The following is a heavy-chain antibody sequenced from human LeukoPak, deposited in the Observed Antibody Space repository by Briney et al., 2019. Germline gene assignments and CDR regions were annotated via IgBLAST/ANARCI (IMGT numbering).Heavy chain of an antibody. V-gene: IGHV3-64*02. D-gene: IGHD6-19*01. Sequence: PGGSLRLSCGASGFTFSNSAMYWVRQAPGKGLEFVSVISTNRGRTYYADAVKGRSTISRDNSKNTLYLQMGSLRADDMAVYYCARGVAISSSGWYDTFDYWGQGALVTISS. CDR3: ARGVAISSSGWYDTFDY. CDR2: ISTNRGRT. J-gene: IGHJ4*02. CDR1: GFTFSNSA.